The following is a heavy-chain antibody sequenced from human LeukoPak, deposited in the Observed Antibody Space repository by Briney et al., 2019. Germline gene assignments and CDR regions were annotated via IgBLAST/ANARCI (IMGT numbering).Heavy chain of an antibody. J-gene: IGHJ4*02. Sequence: SVKVSCKASGYTFTGYYMHWLRQAPGQGLEWMGWINPNSGGTNYAQKFQGRVTMTRDTSISTDYMELSRLRSDDTAVYYCARLTYYYDSSGYYSFDYWGEGTLVTVSS. CDR1: GYTFTGYY. CDR3: ARLTYYYDSSGYYSFDY. CDR2: INPNSGGT. V-gene: IGHV1-2*02. D-gene: IGHD3-22*01.